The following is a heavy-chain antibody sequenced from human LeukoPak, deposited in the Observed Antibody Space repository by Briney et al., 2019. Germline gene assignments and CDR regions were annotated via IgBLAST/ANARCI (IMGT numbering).Heavy chain of an antibody. J-gene: IGHJ4*02. CDR1: GYSFTSYW. CDR2: VYPGDSDT. Sequence: GESLKISCKGSGYSFTSYWIGWVRQMPGKGLEWMGIVYPGDSDTRYSPSVQGQVTISVDRSINTAYLEWSSLKASDTAMHYCARTKGGALDYWGQGTRVTVSS. CDR3: ARTKGGALDY. V-gene: IGHV5-51*01.